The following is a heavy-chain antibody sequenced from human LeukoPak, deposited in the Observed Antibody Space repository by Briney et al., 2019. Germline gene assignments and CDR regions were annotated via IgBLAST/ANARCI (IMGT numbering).Heavy chain of an antibody. CDR1: GFTFSDYY. V-gene: IGHV3-11*01. Sequence: GRSLRLSCTASGFTFSDYYMSRIRQAPGKGLEWVSYISQSGTTIYYADSVKGRLTVSRDNGKNSLYLQMSSLRAEDTGMYYCAREGHTYGSDYWGQGTLVTVSS. CDR3: AREGHTYGSDY. D-gene: IGHD3-10*01. J-gene: IGHJ4*02. CDR2: ISQSGTTI.